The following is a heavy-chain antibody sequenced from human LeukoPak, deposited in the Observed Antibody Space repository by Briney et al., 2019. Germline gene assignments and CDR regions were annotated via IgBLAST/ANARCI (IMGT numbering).Heavy chain of an antibody. J-gene: IGHJ4*02. Sequence: GGSLRLSCAASGFTFSSYSMNWVRQAPGKGLEWVSSISSSSSYIYYADSVKGRFTISRDNAKNSLYLQMNSLRAEDTAVYYCARVTHYDSSGYYSDYWGQGTLVTGSS. CDR2: ISSSSSYI. V-gene: IGHV3-21*01. D-gene: IGHD3-22*01. CDR1: GFTFSSYS. CDR3: ARVTHYDSSGYYSDY.